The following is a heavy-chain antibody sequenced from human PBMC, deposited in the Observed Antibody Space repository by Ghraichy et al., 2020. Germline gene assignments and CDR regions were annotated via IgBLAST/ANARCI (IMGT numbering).Heavy chain of an antibody. CDR3: TTDLYDYVWGSYRYPFDY. V-gene: IGHV3-15*01. CDR1: GFTFSNAW. Sequence: GESLRLSGAASGFTFSNAWMSWVRQAPGKGLEWVGRIKSKTDGGTTDYAAPVKGRFTISRDDSKNTLYLQMNSLKTEDTAVYYCTTDLYDYVWGSYRYPFDYWGQGTLVTVSS. J-gene: IGHJ4*02. D-gene: IGHD3-16*02. CDR2: IKSKTDGGTT.